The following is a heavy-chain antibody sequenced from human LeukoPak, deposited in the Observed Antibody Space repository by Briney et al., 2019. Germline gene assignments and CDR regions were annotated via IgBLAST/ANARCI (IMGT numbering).Heavy chain of an antibody. CDR2: ISSSSSYI. CDR3: ARELPRSSGGGRYFDY. D-gene: IGHD2-15*01. Sequence: PGGSLRLSCAASGFTFSSYSMNWVRQAPGKGLEWVSSISSSSSYIYYADSVKGRFTISRDNAKNSLYLQMNSLRAEDTAVYYCARELPRSSGGGRYFDYRGQGTLVTVSS. V-gene: IGHV3-21*01. CDR1: GFTFSSYS. J-gene: IGHJ4*02.